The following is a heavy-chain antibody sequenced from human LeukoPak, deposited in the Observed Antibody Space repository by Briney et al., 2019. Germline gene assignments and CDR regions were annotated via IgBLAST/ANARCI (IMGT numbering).Heavy chain of an antibody. D-gene: IGHD2-2*01. CDR3: AKKPALIKYPFDN. J-gene: IGHJ4*02. CDR1: GFTFGSYA. CDR2: ISAIGGYT. V-gene: IGHV3-23*01. Sequence: GGSLRLSCAASGFTFGSYAMNWVRQAPGKGLEWVSFISAIGGYTYYADSVKGRFTISRDNSKNTLSLQMSSLRAEDTALYYCAKKPALIKYPFDNWGQGTLVTVSS.